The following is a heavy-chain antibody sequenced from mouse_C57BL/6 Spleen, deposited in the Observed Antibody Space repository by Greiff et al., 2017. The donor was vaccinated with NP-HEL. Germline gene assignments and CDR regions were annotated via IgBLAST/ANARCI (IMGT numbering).Heavy chain of an antibody. D-gene: IGHD1-1*01. CDR1: GYTFTSYG. J-gene: IGHJ2*01. V-gene: IGHV1-81*01. CDR3: ARVLPDYYGSKSIDY. Sequence: VQGVESGAELARPGASVKLSCKASGYTFTSYGISWVKQRTGQGLEWIGEIYPRSGNTYYNEKFKGKATLTADKSSSTAYMELRSLTSEDSAVYFCARVLPDYYGSKSIDYWGQGTTLTVSS. CDR2: IYPRSGNT.